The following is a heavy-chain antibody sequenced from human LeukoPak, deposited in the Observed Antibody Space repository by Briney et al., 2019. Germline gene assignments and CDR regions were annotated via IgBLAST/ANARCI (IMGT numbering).Heavy chain of an antibody. J-gene: IGHJ4*02. Sequence: SETLSLTCTVSGGSISSSNYYWVWIRQPPGKGLQWIGSIYYSGSTYYNPSLKSRVTMSVDTSKNQFSLNLRSVTAADTAVYYCARDRQQLVRGDHFDYWGQGTLVTVSS. CDR1: GGSISSSNYY. D-gene: IGHD6-13*01. V-gene: IGHV4-39*07. CDR2: IYYSGST. CDR3: ARDRQQLVRGDHFDY.